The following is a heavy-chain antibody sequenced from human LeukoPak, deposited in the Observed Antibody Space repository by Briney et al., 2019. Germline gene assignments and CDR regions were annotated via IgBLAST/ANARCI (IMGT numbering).Heavy chain of an antibody. J-gene: IGHJ5*02. CDR3: DRVGISYGGWFDL. Sequence: ASVKVSFKASGYPFTSFGISWGRQAPGQGLEWMGWISAYNGNTNYAQKLQGRVTMTTDTSTSTAYMEVRCLRSDDTGVYFCDRVGISYGGWFDLWGQGTLVTVSS. CDR1: GYPFTSFG. D-gene: IGHD5-18*01. V-gene: IGHV1-18*01. CDR2: ISAYNGNT.